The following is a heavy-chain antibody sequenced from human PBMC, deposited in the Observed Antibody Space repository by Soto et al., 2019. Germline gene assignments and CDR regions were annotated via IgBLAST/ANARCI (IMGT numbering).Heavy chain of an antibody. CDR3: AREGGSGAWYVL. CDR2: VSHSGST. J-gene: IGHJ5*02. D-gene: IGHD6-25*01. CDR1: GGSINSTPFY. Sequence: QLQVQESGPGLVKPSETLSLTCSVSGGSINSTPFYWGWIRQPPGKGLEWIGSVSHSGSTYYNPSLKSRVTISVDTSKNQFSLKLTSATAADTAMYYCAREGGSGAWYVLWGRGLLVTVSS. V-gene: IGHV4-39*01.